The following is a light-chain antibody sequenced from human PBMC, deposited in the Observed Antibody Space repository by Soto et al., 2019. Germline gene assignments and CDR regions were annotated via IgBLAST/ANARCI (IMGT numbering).Light chain of an antibody. Sequence: DIQVTQSPSALSASVGDRVTITCRASQSVDNWLAWYQRRPGKAPKLLIYMASTLEVGVPSRFSGSASGTEFTLTISSLQPDDSATYYCQQNKTYSPTFGQGTKVEI. V-gene: IGKV1-5*03. J-gene: IGKJ1*01. CDR2: MAS. CDR3: QQNKTYSPT. CDR1: QSVDNW.